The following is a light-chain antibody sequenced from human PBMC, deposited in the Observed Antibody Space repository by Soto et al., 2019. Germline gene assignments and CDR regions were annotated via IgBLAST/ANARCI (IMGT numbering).Light chain of an antibody. V-gene: IGKV3-11*01. CDR2: DAS. Sequence: EIVLTQSPATLSLSPGERATLSCRASQSVSSYLAWYQQKPGQAPRLLIYDASNRATGIPARFSGSGSGTDFTLTISSLEPEDFAVYYCQRRSNWPSFTFGGGTKVDIK. CDR3: QRRSNWPSFT. CDR1: QSVSSY. J-gene: IGKJ4*01.